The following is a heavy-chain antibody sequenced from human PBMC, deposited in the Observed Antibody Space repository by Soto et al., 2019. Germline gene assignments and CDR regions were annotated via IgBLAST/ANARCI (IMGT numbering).Heavy chain of an antibody. CDR1: GFTFSSYA. Sequence: GGSLRLSCAASGFTFSSYAMSWVRQAPGKGLEWVSAISGSGGSTYYADSVKGRFTISRDNSKNTLYLQMNSLRAEDTAVYYCAIVNVSSGYGGGNLTYWAQGTWSPSPQ. D-gene: IGHD3-22*01. CDR2: ISGSGGST. J-gene: IGHJ4*02. CDR3: AIVNVSSGYGGGNLTY. V-gene: IGHV3-23*01.